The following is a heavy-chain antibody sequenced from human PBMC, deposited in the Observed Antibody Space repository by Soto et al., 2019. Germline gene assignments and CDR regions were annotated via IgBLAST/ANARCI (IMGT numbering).Heavy chain of an antibody. V-gene: IGHV1-18*01. D-gene: IGHD3-3*01. CDR1: GYTFTSYG. CDR2: ISAYNGNT. CDR3: ARSITIFGVVIHGWFDP. J-gene: IGHJ5*02. Sequence: GASVKVSCKASGYTFTSYGISWVRQAPGQGLEWMGWISAYNGNTNYAQKLQGRVTMTTDTSTSTAYMELRSLRSDDTAVYYCARSITIFGVVIHGWFDPWGQGTLVTVSS.